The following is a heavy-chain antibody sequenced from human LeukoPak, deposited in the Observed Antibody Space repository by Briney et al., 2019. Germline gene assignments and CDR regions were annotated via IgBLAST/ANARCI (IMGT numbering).Heavy chain of an antibody. D-gene: IGHD3-10*01. Sequence: GGSLRLSCAASGFTFSDYYMSWIRQAPGKGLEWVSYISSSSSYTNYADSVKGRFTISRDNAKNSLYLQMNSLRAEDTAVYYCARDAKGDYYGSGGYLHPDYWGQGTLVTVSS. CDR3: ARDAKGDYYGSGGYLHPDY. J-gene: IGHJ4*02. V-gene: IGHV3-11*06. CDR2: ISSSSSYT. CDR1: GFTFSDYY.